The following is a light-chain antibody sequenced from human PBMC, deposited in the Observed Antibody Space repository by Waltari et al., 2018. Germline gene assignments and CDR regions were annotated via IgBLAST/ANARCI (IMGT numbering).Light chain of an antibody. CDR2: RAT. CDR3: QQYDSFWS. J-gene: IGKJ1*01. CDR1: QTIISW. Sequence: DIQMTQSPSTLSASIGDRVTITCRASQTIISWLAWYQQKPGQAPRLLIYRATALETGVPSRVSGTGSGTEFTLTINGLQPDDSATYFCQQYDSFWSFGQGTKVEVK. V-gene: IGKV1-5*03.